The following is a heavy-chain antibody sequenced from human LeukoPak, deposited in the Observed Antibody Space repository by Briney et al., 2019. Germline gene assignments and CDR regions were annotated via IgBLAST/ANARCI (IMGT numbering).Heavy chain of an antibody. CDR3: ARRIVGATGASDI. Sequence: GESLKISCKGSGYSFTSYWVGWVRQKPGKGLELMGIIYPGDSDSKYSPSFQGQVTVSADKSIGTAYLQWNSLKASDIGMYYCARRIVGATGASDIWGQGTMVTVSS. CDR2: IYPGDSDS. V-gene: IGHV5-51*01. CDR1: GYSFTSYW. J-gene: IGHJ3*02. D-gene: IGHD1-26*01.